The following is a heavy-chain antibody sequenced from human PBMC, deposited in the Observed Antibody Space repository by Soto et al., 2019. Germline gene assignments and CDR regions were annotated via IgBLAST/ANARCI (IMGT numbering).Heavy chain of an antibody. CDR3: KPRTGYSRSWYGFNDT. CDR1: GFTFSNAW. V-gene: IGHV3-15*01. D-gene: IGHD6-13*01. J-gene: IGHJ5*02. Sequence: GGSLRLSCAASGFTFSNAWMSWVRQAPGKGLEWVGRIKSKTDGGTTDYAAPVKGRFTISRDDSKNTLYLQMNSLKTEDTAVYYRKPRTGYSRSWYGFNDTWGQGTLVTVSS. CDR2: IKSKTDGGTT.